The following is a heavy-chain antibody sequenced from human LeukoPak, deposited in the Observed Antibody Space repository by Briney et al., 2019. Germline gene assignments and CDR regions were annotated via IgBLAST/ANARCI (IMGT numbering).Heavy chain of an antibody. J-gene: IGHJ4*02. Sequence: QPGGSLRLSCAASGFTFSDYSMNWVRQAPGKGLEWISYVGISSGITKYADSVKGRFTISGDSAKNSVFLQMNSMRVEDTAVYYCARDHRYAFDNWGQGTLVTVSS. D-gene: IGHD5-12*01. CDR2: VGISSGIT. CDR1: GFTFSDYS. V-gene: IGHV3-48*04. CDR3: ARDHRYAFDN.